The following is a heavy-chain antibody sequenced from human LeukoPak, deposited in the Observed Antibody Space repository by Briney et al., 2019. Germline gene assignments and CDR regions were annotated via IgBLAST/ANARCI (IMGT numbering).Heavy chain of an antibody. D-gene: IGHD6-6*01. CDR1: GYSFRAYH. CDR3: ARSIEATASFDH. Sequence: ASVKVSCKPSGYSFRAYHLHWVRQAPGQGLEWMGWINPSTAGTNYAQKFQGRVTMTRDTSISTAFMEMTGLKFDDTAVYYCARSIEATASFDHWGQGTLVAVSS. J-gene: IGHJ4*02. CDR2: INPSTAGT. V-gene: IGHV1-2*02.